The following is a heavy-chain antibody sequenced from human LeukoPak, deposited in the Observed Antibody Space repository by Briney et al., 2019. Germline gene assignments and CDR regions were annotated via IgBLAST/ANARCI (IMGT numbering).Heavy chain of an antibody. D-gene: IGHD2-2*01. CDR1: GFTFSNAW. Sequence: GGSLRLSCAASGFTFSNAWMSWVRQAPGKGLEWVGRIKSKTGGGTTDYAAPVKGRFPISRDDSKNTLYLQMNSLQTEDTAVYDCTTERYCSSASCYSVFDYWGQGTLVTVSS. J-gene: IGHJ4*02. V-gene: IGHV3-15*01. CDR2: IKSKTGGGTT. CDR3: TTERYCSSASCYSVFDY.